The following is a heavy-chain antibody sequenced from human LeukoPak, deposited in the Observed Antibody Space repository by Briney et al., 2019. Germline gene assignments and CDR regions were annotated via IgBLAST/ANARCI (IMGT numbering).Heavy chain of an antibody. J-gene: IGHJ6*02. CDR3: AKWWRWELRGNYYYYYGMDV. V-gene: IGHV3-30*02. CDR1: GFTFSSYG. Sequence: GGSLRLSCAASGFTFSSYGMHWVRQAPGKGLEWVAFIRYDGSNKYYADSVKGRFTISRDNSKNTLYLQMNSLRAEDTAVYYCAKWWRWELRGNYYYYYGMDVWGQGTTVTVSS. CDR2: IRYDGSNK. D-gene: IGHD1-26*01.